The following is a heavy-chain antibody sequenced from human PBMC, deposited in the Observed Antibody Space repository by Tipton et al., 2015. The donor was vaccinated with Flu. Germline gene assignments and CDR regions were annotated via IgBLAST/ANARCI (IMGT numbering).Heavy chain of an antibody. CDR3: ARCFVGYPHIY. V-gene: IGHV4-38-2*02. CDR2: IYYTGST. Sequence: TLSLTCSVSNYSITSGYYWGWIRQPPGKGLEWIGSIYYTGSTYYNPSLESRVTISVDTSTNHFYLKVNSATAADTAVYYCARCFVGYPHIYWGQGTMVTVSS. J-gene: IGHJ3*01. D-gene: IGHD5-18*01. CDR1: NYSITSGYY.